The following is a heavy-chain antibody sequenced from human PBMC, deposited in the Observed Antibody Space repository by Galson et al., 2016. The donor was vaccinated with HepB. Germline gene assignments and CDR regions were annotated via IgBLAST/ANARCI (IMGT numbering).Heavy chain of an antibody. CDR3: ARDRFPRVTRGRNWFDP. CDR1: GFTFSSYG. Sequence: SLRLSCAASGFTFSSYGMHWVRQAPGKWLEWVAILWYDGTHKYYADSVKGRFTVSRDNSKNTLYLQMNSLRAEDTAVYYCARDRFPRVTRGRNWFDPWGQGTLVTVSS. J-gene: IGHJ5*02. CDR2: LWYDGTHK. V-gene: IGHV3-33*01. D-gene: IGHD2-21*02.